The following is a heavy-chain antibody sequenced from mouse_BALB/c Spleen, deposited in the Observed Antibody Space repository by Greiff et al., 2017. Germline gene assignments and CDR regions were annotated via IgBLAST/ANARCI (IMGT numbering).Heavy chain of an antibody. V-gene: IGHV1S132*01. D-gene: IGHD3-2*02. CDR1: GYTFTSYW. J-gene: IGHJ2*01. CDR3: ARSGYGEYYFDY. CDR2: IFPGTGTT. Sequence: VQLQQSGAELVKPGASVKLSCKTSGYTFTSYWIQWVKQRPGQGLGWIGEIFPGTGTTYYNEKFKGKATLTIETSSSTAYMQLSSLTSEDSAVYFCARSGYGEYYFDYWGQGTTLTVSS.